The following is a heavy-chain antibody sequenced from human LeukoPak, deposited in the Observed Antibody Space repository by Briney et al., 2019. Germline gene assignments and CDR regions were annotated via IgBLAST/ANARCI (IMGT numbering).Heavy chain of an antibody. J-gene: IGHJ1*01. CDR2: ISSKSNNYAT. Sequence: GGSLRLSCAAPAFTISDFTIHWVRKASGQGLEWVALISSKSNNYATEYGASVKGRFTISRDDAKNTAYLQMNSLKTEDTAIYYCSAGPSGWTEFFRHWGQGTLVTVSS. CDR1: AFTISDFT. D-gene: IGHD6-19*01. V-gene: IGHV3-73*01. CDR3: SAGPSGWTEFFRH.